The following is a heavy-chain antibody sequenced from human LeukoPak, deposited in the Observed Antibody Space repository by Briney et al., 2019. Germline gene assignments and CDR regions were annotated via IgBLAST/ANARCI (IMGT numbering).Heavy chain of an antibody. CDR2: IYPGDSDT. J-gene: IGHJ4*02. CDR3: ARHETGAYFDY. Sequence: GASLKISCKGSGYSFTSYWIGWVRQMPGKGLECMGIIYPGDSDTKYSPSFQGQVTISADKSSSTAYLQWSRLKGSGTAIYYCARHETGAYFDYWGQGTLVTVSS. D-gene: IGHD1-1*01. CDR1: GYSFTSYW. V-gene: IGHV5-51*01.